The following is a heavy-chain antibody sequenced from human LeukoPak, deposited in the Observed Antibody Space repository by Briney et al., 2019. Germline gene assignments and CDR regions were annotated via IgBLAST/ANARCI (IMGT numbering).Heavy chain of an antibody. D-gene: IGHD3-10*01. CDR1: GGTFSSYA. J-gene: IGHJ2*01. CDR2: IIPILGIA. CDR3: AGELLWFGELPRGWYFDL. V-gene: IGHV1-69*04. Sequence: SVKVSCKASGGTFSSYAISWVRQAPGQGLEWMGRIIPILGIANYAQKFQGRVTITADKSTSTAYMELSSLRSEDTAVYYCAGELLWFGELPRGWYFDLWGRGTLVTVSS.